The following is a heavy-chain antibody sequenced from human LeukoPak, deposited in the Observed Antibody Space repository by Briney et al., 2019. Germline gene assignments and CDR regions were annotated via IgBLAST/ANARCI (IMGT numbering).Heavy chain of an antibody. CDR2: ISYDGGSK. V-gene: IGHV3-30-3*01. CDR3: AESDGYNYDY. CDR1: GFTFSSYT. D-gene: IGHD5-18*01. Sequence: GGSLRLSCVVSGLTSGFTFSSYTMHWVRQAPGKGLEWVAFISYDGGSKYYADSVKGRFTISRDNSKNTVFLQMDSLRAEDTAVYYCAESDGYNYDYWGQGALVTVSS. J-gene: IGHJ4*02.